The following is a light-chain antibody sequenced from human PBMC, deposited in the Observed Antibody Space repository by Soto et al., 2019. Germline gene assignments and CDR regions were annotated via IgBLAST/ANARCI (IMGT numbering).Light chain of an antibody. J-gene: IGLJ1*01. CDR2: GNS. Sequence: QSVLTQPPSVSGAPGQRVTISCTGSSSNIGAGYGVHWYQQLPGTAPKLLIYGNSNRPSGVPDRFSGSKSGTSASLAIAGLQAEDEADYYCQSYASSLSVLYVFGTGTKVTVL. V-gene: IGLV1-40*01. CDR1: SSNIGAGYG. CDR3: QSYASSLSVLYV.